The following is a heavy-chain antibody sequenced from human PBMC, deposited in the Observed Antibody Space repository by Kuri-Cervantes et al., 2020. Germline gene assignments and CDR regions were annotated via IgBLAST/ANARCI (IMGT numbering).Heavy chain of an antibody. V-gene: IGHV3-30*02. CDR2: IWYDGSNK. Sequence: GESLKISCAASGFTFSSYGMHWVRQAPGKGLEWVAVIWYDGSNKYYADSVKGRFTISRDNSKNTLYLQMNSLRAEDTAVYYCAKAVSYSSGWQIGYYYYYGMDVWGQGTTVTVSS. CDR1: GFTFSSYG. J-gene: IGHJ6*02. D-gene: IGHD6-19*01. CDR3: AKAVSYSSGWQIGYYYYYGMDV.